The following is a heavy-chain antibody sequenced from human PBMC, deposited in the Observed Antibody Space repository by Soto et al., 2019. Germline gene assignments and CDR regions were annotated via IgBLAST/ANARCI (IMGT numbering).Heavy chain of an antibody. CDR2: IYSGGST. V-gene: IGHV3-53*01. Sequence: GGSLRLSCAASGFTVSSNYMSWVRQAPGKGLEWVSVIYSGGSTYYADSVKGRFTISRDNSKNTLYLQMNSLRAEDTAVYYCARDVGSGWYGRSFYYSDPGTLLTVSS. CDR3: ARDVGSGWYGRSFYY. J-gene: IGHJ4*02. D-gene: IGHD6-19*01. CDR1: GFTVSSNY.